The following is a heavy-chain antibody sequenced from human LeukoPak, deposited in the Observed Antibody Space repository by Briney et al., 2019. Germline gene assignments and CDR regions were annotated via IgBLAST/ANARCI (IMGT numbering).Heavy chain of an antibody. CDR1: GGSISSGSYY. CDR2: IYYSGST. V-gene: IGHV4-61*01. D-gene: IGHD3-22*01. CDR3: ARDGVLYYDSSGLDAFDI. Sequence: SETLSLTCTVSGGSISSGSYYWSWIRQPPGKGLEWIGYIYYSGSTNYNPSLKSRVTISVDTSKNQFSLKLSSVTAADTAVYYCARDGVLYYDSSGLDAFDIWGQGTMVTVSS. J-gene: IGHJ3*02.